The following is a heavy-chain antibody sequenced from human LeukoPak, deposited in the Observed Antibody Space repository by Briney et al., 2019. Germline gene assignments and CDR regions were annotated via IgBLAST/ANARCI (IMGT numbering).Heavy chain of an antibody. D-gene: IGHD1-26*01. V-gene: IGHV1-2*02. CDR3: ARGWSGSYYSHYYYYMDV. J-gene: IGHJ6*03. Sequence: ASVKVSCKASGYTFTNYDINWVRQAAGQGLEWMGWINPNSGGTNYAQKFQGRVTMTRDTSISTAYMELSRLRSDDTAVYYCARGWSGSYYSHYYYYMDVWGKGTTVTVSS. CDR1: GYTFTNYD. CDR2: INPNSGGT.